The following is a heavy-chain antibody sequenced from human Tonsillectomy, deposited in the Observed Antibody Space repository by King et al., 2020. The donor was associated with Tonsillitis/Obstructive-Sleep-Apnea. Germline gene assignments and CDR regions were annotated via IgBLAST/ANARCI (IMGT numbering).Heavy chain of an antibody. Sequence: AQLVQSGAEVKKPGESLRISCKGSGYSFTSYWIDWVRQMPGKGLEWMGTIDPSDSYTNYSPSFQGHVTISADKSITTAYLQWSSLKASDTAMYYCARRYFDGHYYYYMDVWGKGTTVTVSS. J-gene: IGHJ6*03. CDR1: GYSFTSYW. V-gene: IGHV5-10-1*01. CDR3: ARRYFDGHYYYYMDV. D-gene: IGHD3-9*01. CDR2: IDPSDSYT.